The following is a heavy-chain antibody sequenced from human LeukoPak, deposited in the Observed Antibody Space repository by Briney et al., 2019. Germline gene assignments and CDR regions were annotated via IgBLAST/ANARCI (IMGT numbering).Heavy chain of an antibody. V-gene: IGHV3-20*04. CDR1: GFTFDDYG. Sequence: PGGSLRLSCAASGFTFDDYGMSWVRQAPGKGLEWVSGINWNGGSTGYADSVKGRFTISRDNSKNTLYLQMGSLRAEDMAVYYCARGPGGDGLVGVRPIWGQGTMVTVSS. D-gene: IGHD1-26*01. CDR2: INWNGGST. CDR3: ARGPGGDGLVGVRPI. J-gene: IGHJ3*02.